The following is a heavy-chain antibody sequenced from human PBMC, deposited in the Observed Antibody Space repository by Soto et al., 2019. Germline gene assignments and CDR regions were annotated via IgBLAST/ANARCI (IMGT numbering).Heavy chain of an antibody. D-gene: IGHD2-21*02. CDR1: GFTFSNYA. Sequence: PGGSLRLSCAASGFTFSNYAMHWVRQAPGKGLEWAALISFDGSRTYYADSVKARFTISRDNSNNTLYVQMNTLRPEDTAVYYCTREVELRYCGGDCPPFDFWGQGTQVTVSS. CDR3: TREVELRYCGGDCPPFDF. J-gene: IGHJ4*02. V-gene: IGHV3-30-3*01. CDR2: ISFDGSRT.